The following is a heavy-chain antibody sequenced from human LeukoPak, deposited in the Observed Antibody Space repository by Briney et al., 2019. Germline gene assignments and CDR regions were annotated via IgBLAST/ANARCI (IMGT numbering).Heavy chain of an antibody. J-gene: IGHJ4*02. Sequence: ASVKVSCKASGYTFTSYYMHWVRQAPGQGLEWMGIINPSGGSTSYAQKFQGRVTISVDTSKNQFSLKLSSVTAADTAVYYCARKGPGYSYGYGRFDYWGQGTLVTVSS. CDR3: ARKGPGYSYGYGRFDY. CDR1: GYTFTSYY. D-gene: IGHD5-18*01. V-gene: IGHV1-46*01. CDR2: INPSGGST.